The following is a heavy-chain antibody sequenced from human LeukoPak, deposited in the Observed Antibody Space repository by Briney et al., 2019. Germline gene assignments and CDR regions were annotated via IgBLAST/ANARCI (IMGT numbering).Heavy chain of an antibody. J-gene: IGHJ4*02. CDR3: ARSSPYYYDSSGYWFDY. D-gene: IGHD3-22*01. Sequence: PSGTLSLTCTVSGGSISSSSYYWGWIRQPPGKGLEWIGSIYYSGSTYYNPSLKSRVTISVDTSKNQFSLKLSSVTAADTAVYYCARSSPYYYDSSGYWFDYWGQGTLVTVSS. V-gene: IGHV4-39*01. CDR1: GGSISSSSYY. CDR2: IYYSGST.